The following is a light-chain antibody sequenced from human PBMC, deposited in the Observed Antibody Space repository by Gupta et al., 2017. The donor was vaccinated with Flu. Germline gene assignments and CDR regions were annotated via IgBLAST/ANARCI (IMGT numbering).Light chain of an antibody. CDR1: RGLLHRDGKTY. V-gene: IGKV2D-29*01. CDR2: EAY. CDR3: KQNLRLPII. Sequence: DIVMTQTPLSLSVTPGQPASISCESSRGLLHRDGKTYLYWYLQRPGQPPQLLIYEAYNRDSGVPDRFSGSGSGTYFTLKISRVEAEDVGVYYCKQNLRLPIIFGRGTKVEIK. J-gene: IGKJ4*01.